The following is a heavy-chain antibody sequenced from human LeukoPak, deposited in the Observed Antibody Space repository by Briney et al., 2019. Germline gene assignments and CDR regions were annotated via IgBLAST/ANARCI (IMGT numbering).Heavy chain of an antibody. CDR3: ARGIMIRSGEIIVRNHFFDY. CDR1: GGSISSGDSS. V-gene: IGHV4-30-2*01. D-gene: IGHD3-16*02. CDR2: IYHRGSN. J-gene: IGHJ4*02. Sequence: SETLSLTCSLSGGSISSGDSSWSWLRQPPGTGLEWIGSIYHRGSNDYNPSLESRVSISVDRSTNQFSLKMNSVSAADTAVYYCARGIMIRSGEIIVRNHFFDYWGQGSPVTVSS.